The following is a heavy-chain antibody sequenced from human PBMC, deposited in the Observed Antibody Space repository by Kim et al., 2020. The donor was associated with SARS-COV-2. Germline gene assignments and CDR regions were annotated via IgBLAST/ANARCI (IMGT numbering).Heavy chain of an antibody. J-gene: IGHJ3*02. CDR2: INAGNGNT. CDR3: ARAYDILTGTDAFDI. D-gene: IGHD3-9*01. V-gene: IGHV1-3*01. CDR1: GYTFTSYA. Sequence: ASVKVSCKASGYTFTSYAMHWVRQAPGQRLEWMGWINAGNGNTKYSQKFQGRVTITRDTSASTAYMELSSLRSEDTAVYYCARAYDILTGTDAFDIWGQGTMVTVSS.